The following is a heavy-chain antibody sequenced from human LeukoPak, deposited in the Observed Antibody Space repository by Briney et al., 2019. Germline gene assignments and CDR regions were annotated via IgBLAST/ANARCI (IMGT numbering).Heavy chain of an antibody. CDR3: AREVFSGNRSDPPPTYFDY. CDR2: IKQDGSEK. J-gene: IGHJ4*02. V-gene: IGHV3-7*01. CDR1: GFTFSSYW. Sequence: GGSLRLSCAASGFTFSSYWVSCVRQAPGKGLEWVANIKQDGSEKYYVDSVTGRFTISRDNAKNSLYLQMNSLRAEDTAVYYCAREVFSGNRSDPPPTYFDYWGQGTLVTVSS. D-gene: IGHD1-14*01.